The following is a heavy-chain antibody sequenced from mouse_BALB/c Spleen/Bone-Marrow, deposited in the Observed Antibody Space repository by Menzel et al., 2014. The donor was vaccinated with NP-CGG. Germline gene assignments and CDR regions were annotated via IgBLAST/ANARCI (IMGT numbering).Heavy chain of an antibody. D-gene: IGHD4-1*01. CDR2: ISNGGGNT. V-gene: IGHV5-12-2*01. CDR1: GLTFXNYN. Sequence: DVQLQESGGDLVQPGGSLKLSCAASGLTFXNYNISWVRQTPEKRLERVAYISNGGGNTYYPDTVKGRFTISRDNAKNTLYLQMTSLKSEDTAIYYCARHETGTGQYFDYWGQGTTLTVSS. CDR3: ARHETGTGQYFDY. J-gene: IGHJ2*01.